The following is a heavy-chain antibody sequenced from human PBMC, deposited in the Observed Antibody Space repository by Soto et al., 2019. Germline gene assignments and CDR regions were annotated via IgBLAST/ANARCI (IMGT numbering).Heavy chain of an antibody. D-gene: IGHD2-21*02. J-gene: IGHJ4*02. CDR3: AADHTVTDAFDY. CDR1: GFTFTSSA. CDR2: IVGGSVNT. Sequence: QMQLVQSGPEVKKPGTSVKVSCKASGFTFTSSAVQWVRQARGQRLEWIGWIVGGSVNTNYAQKFQERVTITRDIATSTAYMELSSLRSADTAVYYCAADHTVTDAFDYWGQGSMATVSS. V-gene: IGHV1-58*01.